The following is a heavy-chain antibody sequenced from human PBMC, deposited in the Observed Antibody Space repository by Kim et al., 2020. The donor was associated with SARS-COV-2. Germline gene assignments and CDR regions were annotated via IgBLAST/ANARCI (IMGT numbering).Heavy chain of an antibody. CDR2: INPNSGGT. J-gene: IGHJ5*02. D-gene: IGHD2-2*02. CDR1: GYTFTGYY. CDR3: ARVYCSSTSCYNKWYGWFDP. Sequence: ASVKVSCKASGYTFTGYYMHWVRQAPGQGLEWMGWINPNSGGTNYAQKFQGRVTMTRDTSISTAYMELSRLRSDDTAVYYCARVYCSSTSCYNKWYGWFDPWGQGTLVTVSS. V-gene: IGHV1-2*02.